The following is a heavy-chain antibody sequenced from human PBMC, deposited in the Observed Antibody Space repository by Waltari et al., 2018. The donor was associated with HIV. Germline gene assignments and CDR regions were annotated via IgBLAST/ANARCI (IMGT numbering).Heavy chain of an antibody. J-gene: IGHJ4*02. V-gene: IGHV3-73*02. Sequence: EVQLVESGGGLVQPGESLKLSCAASGFAFSGSAIHWVRQASGKGLEWVAHIRSRANNYATAYAASVKGRFTISRDDSKNTAYLQMNSLKTEDTAVYYCTRQGSMFGEDYWGQGALVTVTS. CDR3: TRQGSMFGEDY. D-gene: IGHD3-3*01. CDR2: IRSRANNYAT. CDR1: GFAFSGSA.